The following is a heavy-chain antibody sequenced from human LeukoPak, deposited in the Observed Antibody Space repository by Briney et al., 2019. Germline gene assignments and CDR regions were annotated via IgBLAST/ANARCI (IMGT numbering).Heavy chain of an antibody. CDR2: INPSGGST. CDR1: GYTFTSYY. CDR3: ARERGGIVVVPAAIIGGNWFDP. J-gene: IGHJ5*02. D-gene: IGHD2-2*02. V-gene: IGHV1-46*03. Sequence: ASVKVSCKASGYTFTSYYMHWVRQAPGQGLEWMGIINPSGGSTSYAQKFQGRVTMTRDTSTSTVYMELSSLRSEDTAVYYCARERGGIVVVPAAIIGGNWFDPWGQGTLVTVSS.